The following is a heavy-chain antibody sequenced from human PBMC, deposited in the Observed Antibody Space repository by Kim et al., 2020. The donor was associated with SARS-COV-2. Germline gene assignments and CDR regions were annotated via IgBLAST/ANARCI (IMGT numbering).Heavy chain of an antibody. J-gene: IGHJ4*02. D-gene: IGHD2-15*01. V-gene: IGHV4-59*11. CDR3: AREGYFDGGSFFFDS. CDR2: VYHSGST. Sequence: SETLSLTCTVSGVSITSHYWTWIRQPPGKGLEWIGFVYHSGSTNYNPSLKSRVTMSVETSKNQFSLQLTSMTAADTAIYYCAREGYFDGGSFFFDSWGQRTLVTVSS. CDR1: GVSITSHY.